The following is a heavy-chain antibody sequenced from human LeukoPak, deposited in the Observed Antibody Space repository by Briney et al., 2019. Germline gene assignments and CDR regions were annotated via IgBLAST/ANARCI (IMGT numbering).Heavy chain of an antibody. Sequence: GGSLRLSCAASGFTFSSYAMNWVRQAPGKGLEWVSTISGRGGITYYADSVKGRFTISRDNSKKTLYLQMNRLRAEDTAVYYCARLLYSGYGYWGQGTLVSVSS. CDR2: ISGRGGIT. J-gene: IGHJ4*02. V-gene: IGHV3-23*01. CDR3: ARLLYSGYGY. D-gene: IGHD5-12*01. CDR1: GFTFSSYA.